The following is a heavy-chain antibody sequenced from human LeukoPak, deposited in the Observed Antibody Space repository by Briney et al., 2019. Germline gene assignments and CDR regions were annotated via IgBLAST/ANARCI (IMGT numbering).Heavy chain of an antibody. D-gene: IGHD1-1*01. J-gene: IGHJ6*03. V-gene: IGHV4-39*07. CDR3: ASQVRLERRYYYYSMDV. Sequence: SETLSLTCTVSGGSISSSSYYWGWIRQPPGKGLEWIGNIFYSGTTYYNPSLMSRVTISVDTSKNQFSLKLSSVTAADTAVCYCASQVRLERRYYYYSMDVWGKGTTVTVSS. CDR2: IFYSGTT. CDR1: GGSISSSSYY.